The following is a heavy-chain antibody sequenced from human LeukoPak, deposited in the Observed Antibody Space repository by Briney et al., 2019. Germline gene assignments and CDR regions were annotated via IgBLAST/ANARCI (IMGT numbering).Heavy chain of an antibody. CDR2: IYYSGST. CDR3: AREFPDDSSGYYLDY. Sequence: TLSLTCTVSGGSISSGGYYWSWIRQHPGKGLEWIGYIYYSGSTYYNPSLKSRVTISVDTSKNQFSLKLSSVTAADTAVYYCAREFPDDSSGYYLDYWGQGTLVTVSS. D-gene: IGHD3-22*01. V-gene: IGHV4-31*03. J-gene: IGHJ4*02. CDR1: GGSISSGGYY.